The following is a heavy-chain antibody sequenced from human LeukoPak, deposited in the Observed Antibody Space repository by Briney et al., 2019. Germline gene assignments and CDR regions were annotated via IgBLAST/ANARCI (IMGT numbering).Heavy chain of an antibody. V-gene: IGHV3-43*02. CDR3: AKESGKFDY. CDR1: GLNFDDSA. J-gene: IGHJ4*02. Sequence: PGGSLRLSCVASGLNFDDSAMHWVRQAPGEGLEWVYLISADGGSTFSADSVKGRFRISRDKSKNSLYLQMNSLRSEDTAMYYCAKESGKFDYWGQGTLVAVSS. CDR2: ISADGGST.